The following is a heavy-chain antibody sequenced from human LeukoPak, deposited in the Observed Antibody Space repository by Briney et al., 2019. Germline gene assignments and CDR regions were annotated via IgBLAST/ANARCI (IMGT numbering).Heavy chain of an antibody. CDR1: GYTFTSYG. J-gene: IGHJ4*02. D-gene: IGHD3-10*02. V-gene: IGHV1-18*01. CDR2: ISAYNGNT. Sequence: GASVKVSCKASGYTFTSYGVSWVRQAPGQGLEWMGWISAYNGNTNYAQKFQDRVTMTTDTSTSTAYMELRTLRSDDTAVYYCARDVRGRGDYYFDYWGQGTLDTVSS. CDR3: ARDVRGRGDYYFDY.